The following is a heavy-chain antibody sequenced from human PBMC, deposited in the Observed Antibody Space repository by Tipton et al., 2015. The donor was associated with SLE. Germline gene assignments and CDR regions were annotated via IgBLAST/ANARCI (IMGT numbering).Heavy chain of an antibody. J-gene: IGHJ4*02. D-gene: IGHD6-19*01. V-gene: IGHV3-30*02. CDR3: AREGAVAGVFDY. Sequence: SLRLSCAASGFTFSSYGMHWVRQAPGKGLEWVAFIRYDGSNKYYADSVKGRFTISRDNSKNTLYLQMNSLRAEDTAVYYCAREGAVAGVFDYWGQGTLVTVSS. CDR2: IRYDGSNK. CDR1: GFTFSSYG.